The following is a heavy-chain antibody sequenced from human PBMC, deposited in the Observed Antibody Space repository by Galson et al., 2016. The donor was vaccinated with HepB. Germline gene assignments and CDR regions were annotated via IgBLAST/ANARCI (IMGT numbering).Heavy chain of an antibody. CDR1: GGSISNYY. D-gene: IGHD3-3*02. J-gene: IGHJ4*02. CDR2: IFYTGSS. Sequence: SETLSLTCTVSGGSISNYYWSWIRQSPGKGLEWIGYIFYTGSSNYNPSLKSRVTISVDTSKNQFSLKLTSLTAADTAVYHCARADMFGYLDYWGQGTLVAVSS. V-gene: IGHV4-59*01. CDR3: ARADMFGYLDY.